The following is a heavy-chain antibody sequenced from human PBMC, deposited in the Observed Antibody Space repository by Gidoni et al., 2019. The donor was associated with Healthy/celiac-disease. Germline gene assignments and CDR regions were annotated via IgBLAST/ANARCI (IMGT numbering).Heavy chain of an antibody. CDR2: ISSSSSTI. V-gene: IGHV3-48*01. Sequence: EVQLVESGGGLVQPGGSLRLSCAASGFTFSSYRMNWIRQALGKGLEWVSYISSSSSTIYYADSVKGRFTISRDNAKNSLYLQMNSLRAEDTAVYYCARDSPPAYYGSYFDYYYMDVWGKGTTVTVSS. CDR1: GFTFSSYR. CDR3: ARDSPPAYYGSYFDYYYMDV. J-gene: IGHJ6*03. D-gene: IGHD3-10*01.